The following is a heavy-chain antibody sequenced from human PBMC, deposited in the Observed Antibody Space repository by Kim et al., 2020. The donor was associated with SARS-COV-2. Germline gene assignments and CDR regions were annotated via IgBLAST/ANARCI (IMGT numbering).Heavy chain of an antibody. Sequence: YADSVKGRFTISRDNSKNTLYLQMNSLRAEDTAVDYCAKTSSAAGNLIDYWGQGTLVTVSS. J-gene: IGHJ4*02. V-gene: IGHV3-23*01. D-gene: IGHD6-13*01. CDR3: AKTSSAAGNLIDY.